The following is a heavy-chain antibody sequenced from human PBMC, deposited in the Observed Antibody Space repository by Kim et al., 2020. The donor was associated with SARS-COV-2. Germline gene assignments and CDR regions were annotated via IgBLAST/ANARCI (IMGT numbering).Heavy chain of an antibody. V-gene: IGHV3-9*01. D-gene: IGHD2-21*01. CDR3: AKCPIDSYYFDY. J-gene: IGHJ4*02. Sequence: GYADSVKGRFTISRYNAKNSLYLQMKSLRADDTALYYCAKCPIDSYYFDYWGQGTLVTVSS.